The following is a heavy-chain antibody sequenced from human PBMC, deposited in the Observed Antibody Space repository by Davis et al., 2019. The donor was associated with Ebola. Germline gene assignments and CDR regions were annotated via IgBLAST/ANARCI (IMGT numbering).Heavy chain of an antibody. V-gene: IGHV3-21*01. CDR3: ARDKEVDVGDPGSYGMDV. Sequence: GESLKISCAASGFTFSSYSMNWVRQAPGKGLEWVSSISSSSSYIYYADSVKGRFTISRDNAKNSLYLQMNSLRAEDTAVYYWARDKEVDVGDPGSYGMDVWGQGTTVTVSS. CDR1: GFTFSSYS. J-gene: IGHJ6*02. CDR2: ISSSSSYI. D-gene: IGHD3-10*01.